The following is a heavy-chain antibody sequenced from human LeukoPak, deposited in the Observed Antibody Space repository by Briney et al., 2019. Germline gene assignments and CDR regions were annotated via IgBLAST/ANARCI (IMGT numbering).Heavy chain of an antibody. CDR3: ALSRYGEALFDY. J-gene: IGHJ4*02. Sequence: SETLSLTCNVSGVSIASNTHYWTWIRQHPGTGLEWIGFISYSDPASYNPSLRSRVAFSLDTSKNQFSLQLHSVTAADTAVYYCALSRYGEALFDYWGQGSLVTVSS. D-gene: IGHD3-10*01. V-gene: IGHV4-31*03. CDR1: GVSIASNTHY. CDR2: ISYSDPA.